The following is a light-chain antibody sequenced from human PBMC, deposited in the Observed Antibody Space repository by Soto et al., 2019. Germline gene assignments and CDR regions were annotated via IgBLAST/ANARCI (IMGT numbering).Light chain of an antibody. J-gene: IGKJ5*01. CDR3: QHYGSSPT. V-gene: IGKV3-20*01. CDR2: AAA. Sequence: ESVLTQSPGPLSLSPGARATLSCRARQTASSNRSARYPQKRGPPPRLLIYAAASTATGTPGRFSSSGAGTAFIHTISSQQSDDFALYQCQHYGSSPTFGQGTRLE. CDR1: QTASSNR.